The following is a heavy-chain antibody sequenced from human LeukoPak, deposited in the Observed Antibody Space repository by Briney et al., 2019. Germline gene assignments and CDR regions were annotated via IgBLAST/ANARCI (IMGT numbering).Heavy chain of an antibody. CDR3: ARSDFGSLRGITYYYYYGMDV. V-gene: IGHV4-59*12. CDR2: IYYSGST. D-gene: IGHD3-3*01. J-gene: IGHJ6*02. CDR1: GGSISSYY. Sequence: PSETLSLTCTVSGGSISSYYWSWIRQPPGKGLEWIGYIYYSGSTNYNPSLKSRVTISVDTSKNQFSLKLSSVTAADTAVYYCARSDFGSLRGITYYYYYGMDVWGQGTTVTVSS.